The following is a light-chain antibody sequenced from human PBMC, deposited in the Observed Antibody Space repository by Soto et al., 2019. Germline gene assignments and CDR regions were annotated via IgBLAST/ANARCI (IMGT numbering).Light chain of an antibody. CDR2: GVT. CDR3: SSYTPAFFYV. Sequence: QSALTQPASVSGSPGQSITISCTGSSSDIGAFNYVAWYQQHPGKAPKLIIHGVTNRPSGVSSRFSGSKSDYTASLTISGLQAEDEAYYYCSSYTPAFFYVFGTGTKLTVL. CDR1: SSDIGAFNY. V-gene: IGLV2-14*01. J-gene: IGLJ1*01.